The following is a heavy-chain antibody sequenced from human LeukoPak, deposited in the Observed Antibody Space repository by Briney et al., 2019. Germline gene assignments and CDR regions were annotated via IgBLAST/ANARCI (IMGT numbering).Heavy chain of an antibody. CDR2: IRSKDYGETT. D-gene: IGHD1-26*01. J-gene: IGHJ2*01. CDR1: GFTFSGYG. CDR3: AKPPPYWERNYWYFDL. Sequence: GGSLRLSCAASGFTFSGYGMHWVRQAPGKGLEWIGFIRSKDYGETTEYAASLKGSFTISRDDSKSIAYLQMNSLKSEDTAVYYCAKPPPYWERNYWYFDLWGRGTLVSVSS. V-gene: IGHV3-49*04.